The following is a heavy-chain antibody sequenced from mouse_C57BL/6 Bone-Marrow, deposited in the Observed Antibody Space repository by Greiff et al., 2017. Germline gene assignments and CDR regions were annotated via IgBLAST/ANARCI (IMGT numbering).Heavy chain of an antibody. Sequence: QVHVKQPGAELVKPGASVKLSCKASGYTFTSYWMHWVQQRPGQGLEWIGMIHPNSGSTNYNEKFKSKATLTVDKSSSTASLQLSRLTSEDSAVYCYAREITTVVAWYFDVWGTGTTVTVSS. J-gene: IGHJ1*03. CDR1: GYTFTSYW. CDR3: AREITTVVAWYFDV. D-gene: IGHD1-1*01. V-gene: IGHV1-64*01. CDR2: IHPNSGST.